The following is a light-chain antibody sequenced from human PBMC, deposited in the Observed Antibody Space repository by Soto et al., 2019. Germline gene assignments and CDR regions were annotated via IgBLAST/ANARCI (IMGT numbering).Light chain of an antibody. V-gene: IGKV3-11*01. CDR1: QSVSSY. CDR3: QQRSNWPPAIT. Sequence: EIVLTQSPATLSLSPGERSTLSFMSSQSVSSYLAWYQQKPGQAPSLLIYDASNGATGIPARFRGSGSGTDFTLTISSLEPEDFAVYYCQQRSNWPPAITFGQGTRLEI. J-gene: IGKJ5*01. CDR2: DAS.